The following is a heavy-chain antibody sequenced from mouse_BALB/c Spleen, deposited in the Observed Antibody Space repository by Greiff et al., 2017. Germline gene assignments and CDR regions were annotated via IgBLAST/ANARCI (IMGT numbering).Heavy chain of an antibody. D-gene: IGHD2-3*01. CDR3: ARGGWPLYFDY. CDR2: ISYSGST. V-gene: IGHV3-2*02. CDR1: GYSITSDYA. Sequence: EVQLQQSGPGLVKPSQSLSLTCTVTGYSITSDYAWNWIRQFPGNKLEWMGYISYSGSTSYNPSLKSRISITRDTSKNQFFLQLNSVTTEDTATYYCARGGWPLYFDYWGQGTTLTVSS. J-gene: IGHJ2*01.